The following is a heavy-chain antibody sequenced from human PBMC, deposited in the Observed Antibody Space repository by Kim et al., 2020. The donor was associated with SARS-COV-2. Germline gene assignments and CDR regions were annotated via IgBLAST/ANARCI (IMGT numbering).Heavy chain of an antibody. CDR3: AKSGGGRAYYGMDV. J-gene: IGHJ6*02. D-gene: IGHD3-10*01. V-gene: IGHV3-23*01. Sequence: YGDSVKGRFTNSRDNSKNTLYLQMNSLRAEDTAVYYCAKSGGGRAYYGMDVWGQGTTVTVSS.